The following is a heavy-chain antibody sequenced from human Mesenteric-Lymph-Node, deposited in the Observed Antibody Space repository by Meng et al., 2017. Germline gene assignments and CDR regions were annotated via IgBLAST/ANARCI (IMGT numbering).Heavy chain of an antibody. CDR3: ARDSDYGGIYYYFDY. Sequence: GGSLRLSCAASGFTFSSYAMHWVRQAPGKGLEWVAVISYDGSNKYYADSVKGRFTISRDNSKNTLYLQMNSLRAEDTAVYYCARDSDYGGIYYYFDYWGQGTLVTVSS. V-gene: IGHV3-30*04. J-gene: IGHJ4*02. CDR1: GFTFSSYA. D-gene: IGHD4-23*01. CDR2: ISYDGSNK.